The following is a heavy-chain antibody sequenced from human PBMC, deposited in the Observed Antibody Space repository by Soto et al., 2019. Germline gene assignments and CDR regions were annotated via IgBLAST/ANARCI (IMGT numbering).Heavy chain of an antibody. CDR2: IYYSGST. CDR1: GGSISSYY. CDR3: ARTGDGSGYYYEYNLFDP. V-gene: IGHV4-59*01. D-gene: IGHD3-10*01. Sequence: SSETLSLTCTVSGGSISSYYWSWIRQPPGKVLEWIGCIYYSGSTNYNPSLKSRVTISVGTSKNQFSLKLSSVTAADTAVYYCARTGDGSGYYYEYNLFDPWGQGTLVNVSS. J-gene: IGHJ5*02.